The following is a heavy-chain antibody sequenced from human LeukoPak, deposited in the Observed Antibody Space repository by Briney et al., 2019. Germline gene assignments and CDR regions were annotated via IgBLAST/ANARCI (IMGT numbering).Heavy chain of an antibody. D-gene: IGHD2-2*01. CDR1: GFNFGRNG. CDR3: ARDPLAYAAGPAGD. J-gene: IGHJ4*02. CDR2: ISGSGQNI. Sequence: PGGSLRLSCAASGFNFGRNGMIWVRQAPGRGLEWVSAISGSGQNIYYAGSVKGRFTISRDNFKNTLYLQLNSLRAEDTAMYYCARDPLAYAAGPAGDWGQGTLVIVSS. V-gene: IGHV3-23*01.